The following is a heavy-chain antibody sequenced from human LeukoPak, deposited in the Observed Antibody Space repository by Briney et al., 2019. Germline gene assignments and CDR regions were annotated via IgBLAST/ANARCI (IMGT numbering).Heavy chain of an antibody. CDR1: GFTFSNYV. Sequence: GGSLRLSCAASGFTFSNYVMGWVRQDPGKGLQWVSIINGSGSFTSYADSVKGRLTISRDNSRNTLYLQMNSLRAEDTAVYYCAKDLVTPFDPWGQGTLVTVSS. CDR3: AKDLVTPFDP. J-gene: IGHJ5*02. D-gene: IGHD2-21*02. V-gene: IGHV3-23*01. CDR2: INGSGSFT.